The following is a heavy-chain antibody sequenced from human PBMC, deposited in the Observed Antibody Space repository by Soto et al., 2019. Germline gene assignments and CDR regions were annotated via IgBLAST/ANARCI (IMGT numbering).Heavy chain of an antibody. CDR2: VFYTGST. J-gene: IGHJ5*02. Sequence: NPSETLSLTCTVSGGSISSYHWSWIRQSPGKGLEWIGYVFYTGSTKYNPALKRRSTISVDTSKNQFSLKLSFVSAADTGLYYCARSYSGTFYGYDTWGQGSLVTVSS. CDR3: ARSYSGTFYGYDT. D-gene: IGHD1-26*01. V-gene: IGHV4-59*01. CDR1: GGSISSYH.